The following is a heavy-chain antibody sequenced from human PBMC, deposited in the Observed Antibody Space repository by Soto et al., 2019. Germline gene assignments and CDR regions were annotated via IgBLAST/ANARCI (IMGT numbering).Heavy chain of an antibody. CDR3: ARDQLHPFHYYYGMDV. CDR2: ISYDGSNK. V-gene: IGHV3-30-3*01. J-gene: IGHJ6*02. CDR1: GFTFSSYA. D-gene: IGHD1-1*01. Sequence: QVQLVESGGGVVQPGRSLRLSCAASGFTFSSYAMHWVRQAPGKGLEWVAVISYDGSNKYYADSVKGRFTISRDNSKNTLYLQMNSLRAEDTAVYYCARDQLHPFHYYYGMDVWGQGTTVTVSS.